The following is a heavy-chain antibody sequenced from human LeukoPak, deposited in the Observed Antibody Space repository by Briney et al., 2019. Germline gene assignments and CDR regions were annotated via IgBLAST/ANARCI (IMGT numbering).Heavy chain of an antibody. CDR1: GYSFTNYW. D-gene: IGHD3-16*01. CDR2: IYPGDSDI. V-gene: IGHV5-51*01. J-gene: IGHJ4*02. Sequence: GESLKISCKGSGYSFTNYWIGWVRQMPGKGLEWMGIIYPGDSDIRYSPSFQGQVTISADKSIRTAYLQWSSLKASDTAMYYCARLKSFSLGYIDYWGQGTLVTVSS. CDR3: ARLKSFSLGYIDY.